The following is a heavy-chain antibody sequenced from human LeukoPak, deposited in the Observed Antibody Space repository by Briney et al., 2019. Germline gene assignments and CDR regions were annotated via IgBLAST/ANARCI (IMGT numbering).Heavy chain of an antibody. CDR1: GYTFTSYY. J-gene: IGHJ3*02. V-gene: IGHV1-18*04. Sequence: ASVKVSCKASGYTFTSYYMHWVRQAPGQGLEWMGWISAYNGNTNYAQKLQGRVTMTTDTSTSTAYMELRSLRSDDTAVYYCALPRREAAAGTALGAFDIWGQGTMVTVSS. CDR3: ALPRREAAAGTALGAFDI. CDR2: ISAYNGNT. D-gene: IGHD6-13*01.